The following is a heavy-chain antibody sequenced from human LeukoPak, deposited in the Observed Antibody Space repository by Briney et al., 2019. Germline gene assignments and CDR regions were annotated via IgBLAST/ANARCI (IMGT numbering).Heavy chain of an antibody. J-gene: IGHJ4*02. D-gene: IGHD6-19*01. V-gene: IGHV3-23*01. CDR1: RLTFSSYA. CDR2: IGGTGDKT. CDR3: AKDPVVYHGGSGWHYFDY. Sequence: SGGSLRLPCAASRLTFSSYAMSWVRQAPGRGLEWVSTIGGTGDKTYYADSVKGRFTISRDNSMDTLYLQMNSLKAEDTAVYYCAKDPVVYHGGSGWHYFDYWGQGTLVTVSS.